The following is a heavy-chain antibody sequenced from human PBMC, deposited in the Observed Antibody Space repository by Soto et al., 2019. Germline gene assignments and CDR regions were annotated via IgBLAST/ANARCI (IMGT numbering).Heavy chain of an antibody. CDR3: AKDRYHDSRGSPLDF. D-gene: IGHD3-22*01. V-gene: IGHV3-30*18. CDR1: GFSFSYYG. J-gene: IGHJ4*02. CDR2: ISYDGSNK. Sequence: QVQLVESGGGVVQPGRSLRLSCAASGFSFSYYGMHWVRQAPGKGLEWVAVISYDGSNKFYADSVKGRFTISRDNSKNSLYLQMASLRAEDTAVYYCAKDRYHDSRGSPLDFWGQGTLVTVSS.